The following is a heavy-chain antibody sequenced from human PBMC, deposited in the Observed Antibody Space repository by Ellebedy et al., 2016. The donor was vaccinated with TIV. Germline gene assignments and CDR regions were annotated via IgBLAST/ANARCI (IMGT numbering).Heavy chain of an antibody. CDR2: ISYDGSNK. V-gene: IGHV3-30*04. Sequence: GGSLRLSCAASGFTFSSYAMHWVRQAPGKGLEWVAVISYDGSNKYYADSVKGRFTISRDNSKNTLYLQMNSLRAEDTAVYYCAKDCCPGYGEYGPPDYWGQGTLVTVSS. J-gene: IGHJ4*02. D-gene: IGHD4-17*01. CDR3: AKDCCPGYGEYGPPDY. CDR1: GFTFSSYA.